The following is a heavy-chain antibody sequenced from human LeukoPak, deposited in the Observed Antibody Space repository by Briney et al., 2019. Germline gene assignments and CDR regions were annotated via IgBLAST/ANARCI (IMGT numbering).Heavy chain of an antibody. D-gene: IGHD1-26*01. CDR3: ARPRLGATPFDAFDI. V-gene: IGHV4-59*12. Sequence: SETLSLTCTVSGGSISSYYWSWIRQPPGKVLEWIGYIYYSGSTNYNPSLKSRVTISVDTSKNQFSLKLSSVTAADTAVYYCARPRLGATPFDAFDIWGQGTMVTVSS. CDR1: GGSISSYY. J-gene: IGHJ3*02. CDR2: IYYSGST.